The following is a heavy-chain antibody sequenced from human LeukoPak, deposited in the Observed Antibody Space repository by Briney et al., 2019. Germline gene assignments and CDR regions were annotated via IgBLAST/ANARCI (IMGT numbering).Heavy chain of an antibody. Sequence: ASVKLSCKASGYTFSGCYMHRFRQAPGQGLEWMGWINPNSGDTRYAQKFQGRVTMTRDTSISTAYMELNRLTSDNTAVYYCASGSSLDGSSGWPTHYYWGQGTLVTVSS. D-gene: IGHD6-19*01. CDR2: INPNSGDT. V-gene: IGHV1-2*02. CDR3: ASGSSLDGSSGWPTHYY. J-gene: IGHJ4*02. CDR1: GYTFSGCY.